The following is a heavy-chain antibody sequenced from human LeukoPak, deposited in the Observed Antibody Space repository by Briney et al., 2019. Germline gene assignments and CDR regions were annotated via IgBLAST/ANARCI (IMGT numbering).Heavy chain of an antibody. Sequence: PGGSLRLSCAASGFTFSSYGMHWVRQAPGKGLEWVAFIRYDGSNKYYADSVKGRFTISRDNAKNSLYLQMNSLRAEDMALYYCAKDRTYSGYNALDYWGQGTLVTVSS. V-gene: IGHV3-30*02. CDR1: GFTFSSYG. CDR3: AKDRTYSGYNALDY. CDR2: IRYDGSNK. D-gene: IGHD5-12*01. J-gene: IGHJ4*02.